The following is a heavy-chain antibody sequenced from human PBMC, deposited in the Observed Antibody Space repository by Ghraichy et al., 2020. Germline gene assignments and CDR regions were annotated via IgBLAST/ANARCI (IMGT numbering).Heavy chain of an antibody. Sequence: SETLSLTCTVSGGSISSGGYYWSWIRQLPGKGLEWIGYIYYSGSTYYNPSLKSRVTMSVDTSNNQFSLRLSSVTAADTAVYYCAREWARGVYGTPEYFDYWGQGTLVTVSS. CDR2: IYYSGST. D-gene: IGHD1-26*01. CDR3: AREWARGVYGTPEYFDY. V-gene: IGHV4-31*03. CDR1: GGSISSGGYY. J-gene: IGHJ4*02.